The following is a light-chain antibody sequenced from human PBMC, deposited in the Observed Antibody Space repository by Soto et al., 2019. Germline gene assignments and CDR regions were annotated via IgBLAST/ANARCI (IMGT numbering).Light chain of an antibody. CDR1: NSDVGAYNY. V-gene: IGLV2-14*01. Sequence: QSALTQPASVSGSPGQSITISCTGTNSDVGAYNYVSWYQQHPGKAPKLMIYEVSNRPSGVSNRFSGSKSGNTASLTISGLQAEDEADYYCSSYTRSSTGVFGGGTKVTFL. J-gene: IGLJ2*01. CDR3: SSYTRSSTGV. CDR2: EVS.